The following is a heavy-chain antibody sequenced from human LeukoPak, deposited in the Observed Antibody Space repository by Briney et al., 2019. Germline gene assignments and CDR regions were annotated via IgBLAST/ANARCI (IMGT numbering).Heavy chain of an antibody. V-gene: IGHV3-66*01. D-gene: IGHD5-18*01. Sequence: GGSLRLSCAASGLTFSNAWMSWVRQVAGKGLEWVSVIYGSSRTYYADSVKGRFAISRDNSKNTVYLQMDSLRAEDTAVYYCARDRADGYNYGDYFDNWGQGTLVTVSS. CDR3: ARDRADGYNYGDYFDN. CDR1: GLTFSNAW. J-gene: IGHJ4*02. CDR2: IYGSSRT.